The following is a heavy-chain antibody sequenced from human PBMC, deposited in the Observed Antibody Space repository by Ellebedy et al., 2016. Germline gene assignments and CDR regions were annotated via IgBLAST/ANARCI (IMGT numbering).Heavy chain of an antibody. CDR2: VLYNGDDK. V-gene: IGHV3-30*18. CDR1: GFSFSSYG. D-gene: IGHD7-27*01. Sequence: GESLKISCAASGFSFSSYGMHWVRQAPGKGLEWVAVVLYNGDDKYYADSGKGRFTISRDISKNTLNLHMSSLRPEDTAVYYCAKERSTGGFDYWGQGTRVTVSS. CDR3: AKERSTGGFDY. J-gene: IGHJ4*02.